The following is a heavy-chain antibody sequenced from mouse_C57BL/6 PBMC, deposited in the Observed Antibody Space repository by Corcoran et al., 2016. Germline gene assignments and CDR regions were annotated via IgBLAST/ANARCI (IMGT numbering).Heavy chain of an antibody. V-gene: IGHV3-6*01. J-gene: IGHJ3*01. D-gene: IGHD6-1*01. CDR2: ISYDGSN. CDR3: ATAQGPHMHFTPLSY. CDR1: GYSITSDYY. Sequence: DVQLQESGPGLVKPSQSLSLTCSVTGYSITSDYYWNWIRQFPGNKLEWMGYISYDGSNNYNPSLKNRISITRDTSKNQFFLKLNSVTTEDTASLFRATAQGPHMHFTPLSYWGPGHLVIVSA.